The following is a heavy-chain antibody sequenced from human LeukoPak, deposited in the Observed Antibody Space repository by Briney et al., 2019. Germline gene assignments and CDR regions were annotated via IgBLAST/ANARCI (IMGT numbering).Heavy chain of an antibody. CDR1: GFTFSSYA. Sequence: PGRSLRLSCAASGFTFSSYAMNWVRQAPGKGLEYVSAITNNGGSTYYGNSVKGRFTISRDNSKNTLYLQMGSLRADDMAVYYCARDGSDCRGGTCDRGPYDYWGQGTLVTVSS. CDR3: ARDGSDCRGGTCDRGPYDY. V-gene: IGHV3-64*01. J-gene: IGHJ4*02. D-gene: IGHD2-15*01. CDR2: ITNNGGST.